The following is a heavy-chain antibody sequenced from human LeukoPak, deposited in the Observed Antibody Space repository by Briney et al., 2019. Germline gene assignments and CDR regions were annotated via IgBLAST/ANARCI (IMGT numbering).Heavy chain of an antibody. J-gene: IGHJ4*02. CDR1: GFTFSSYG. D-gene: IGHD2-2*02. Sequence: GGSLRLSCAASGFTFSSYGMHWVRQAPGKGLEWVAFIRYDGSNKYYADSVKGRFTISRDNSKNTLYLQMNSLRAEDTAVYYCAKGGYQLLYLYYFDYWGQGTLVTVSS. CDR2: IRYDGSNK. V-gene: IGHV3-30*02. CDR3: AKGGYQLLYLYYFDY.